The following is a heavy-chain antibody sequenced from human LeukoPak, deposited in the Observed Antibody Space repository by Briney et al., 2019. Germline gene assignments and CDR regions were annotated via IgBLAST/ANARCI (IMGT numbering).Heavy chain of an antibody. D-gene: IGHD3-22*01. CDR2: ISASDAAT. V-gene: IGHV3-23*01. J-gene: IGHJ5*02. Sequence: GGSLRLPCEASGLTFSTFAMSWVRQAPGKGPEWVSVISASDAATYYSDSVKGRFTVSRDNSKNTLYLQMNDVRTEDTALYYCTKDRDGSGFLVGDWFDPWGQGTLVTVSS. CDR3: TKDRDGSGFLVGDWFDP. CDR1: GLTFSTFA.